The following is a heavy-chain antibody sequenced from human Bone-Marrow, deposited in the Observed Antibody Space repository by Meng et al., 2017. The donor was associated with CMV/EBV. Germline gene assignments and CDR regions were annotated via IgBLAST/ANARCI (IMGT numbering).Heavy chain of an antibody. V-gene: IGHV3-30*18. J-gene: IGHJ4*02. CDR3: AKDSQYCSGGSCYGYLDD. CDR1: TFGSYG. Sequence: TFGSYGMHWVRQAPGKGLEWVALISFHGSDKYYAESVKGRIAISRDNSKNTLSLQMDSLRPDDTAVYYCAKDSQYCSGGSCYGYLDDWGQGALVTVSS. CDR2: ISFHGSDK. D-gene: IGHD2-15*01.